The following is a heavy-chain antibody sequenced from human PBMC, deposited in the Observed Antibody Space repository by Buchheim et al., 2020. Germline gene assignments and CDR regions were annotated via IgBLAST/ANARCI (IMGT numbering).Heavy chain of an antibody. D-gene: IGHD5-24*01. Sequence: EVYLLESGGGLVQPGGSLRLTCAASKFTFSSYAMNWVRQAPGKGLEWVSGISGSGGITYYADSVKGRFTISRDNSKNTLYLQMNSLRAEDTAVYYCAKILATTEQAFDYWGQGTL. CDR3: AKILATTEQAFDY. CDR2: ISGSGGIT. V-gene: IGHV3-23*01. CDR1: KFTFSSYA. J-gene: IGHJ4*02.